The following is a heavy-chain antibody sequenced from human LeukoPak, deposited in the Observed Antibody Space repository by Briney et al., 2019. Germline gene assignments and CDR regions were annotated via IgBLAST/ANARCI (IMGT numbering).Heavy chain of an antibody. V-gene: IGHV1-8*01. J-gene: IGHJ4*02. Sequence: ASVKVSCKASGYTFTTSDITWVRQATGQGLEWMGWMHPDSGNTGYAQKFQGRFTMTGNTSISTAYMELSSLRSEDTAVYYCAIGVEGSGSPEDWGQGTPVTVSS. CDR3: AIGVEGSGSPED. D-gene: IGHD3-10*01. CDR2: MHPDSGNT. CDR1: GYTFTTSD.